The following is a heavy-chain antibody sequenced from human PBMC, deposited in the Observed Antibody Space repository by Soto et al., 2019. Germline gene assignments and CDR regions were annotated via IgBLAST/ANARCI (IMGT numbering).Heavy chain of an antibody. CDR3: ARGNHRWLQLWYFDL. CDR2: IIPIFGTV. Sequence: QVQLVQSGAEVKKPGSSVKVSCKASGGTFSNYPISWVRQAPGQGLEWMGGIIPIFGTVNYAQKCQGRVTITADESPSTAYMELSSLRSEDAAVYFCARGNHRWLQLWYFDLWGRGTLVTVSS. V-gene: IGHV1-69*12. CDR1: GGTFSNYP. D-gene: IGHD5-12*01. J-gene: IGHJ2*01.